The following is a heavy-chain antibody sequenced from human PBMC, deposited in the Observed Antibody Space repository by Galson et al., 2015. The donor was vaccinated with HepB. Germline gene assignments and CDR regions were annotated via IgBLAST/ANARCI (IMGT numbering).Heavy chain of an antibody. CDR2: IIPIFGTA. D-gene: IGHD7-27*01. CDR1: GGTFSSYA. Sequence: SVKVSCKASGGTFSSYAISWVRQAPGQGLEWMGGIIPIFGTANYAQKFQGRATITADESTSTAYMELSSLRSEDTAVYYCARDLGTITGDPNFDYWGQGTLVTVSS. J-gene: IGHJ4*02. CDR3: ARDLGTITGDPNFDY. V-gene: IGHV1-69*13.